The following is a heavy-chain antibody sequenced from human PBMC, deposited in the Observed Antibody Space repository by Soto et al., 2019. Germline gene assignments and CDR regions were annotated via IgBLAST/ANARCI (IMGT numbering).Heavy chain of an antibody. D-gene: IGHD3-10*01. V-gene: IGHV5-51*01. J-gene: IGHJ1*01. Sequence: EVQLVQSGAEVKKPGESLKISCKGSGYSFTSYWIGWVRQMPGKGLEWMGIIYPGDSDTRYSPSFQGQVTISADKSISTAYLQWSSLKASDTAMYYCARLASYGSGSYYLHSEYFQHWGQGTLVTVSS. CDR2: IYPGDSDT. CDR3: ARLASYGSGSYYLHSEYFQH. CDR1: GYSFTSYW.